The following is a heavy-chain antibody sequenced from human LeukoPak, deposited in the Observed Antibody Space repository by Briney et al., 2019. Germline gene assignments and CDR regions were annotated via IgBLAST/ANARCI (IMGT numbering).Heavy chain of an antibody. V-gene: IGHV3-30*02. CDR2: IRYDGNNK. J-gene: IGHJ4*02. CDR1: GFTFSNYG. Sequence: GGSLRLSCGASGFTFSNYGMLWVGQAPGKGLEWVAFIRYDGNNKLYADSMKGRFTISRDNSKNTLYLHINSLRAEDTAVYYCVKDNPLDYWGQGTLVIVSS. D-gene: IGHD1-14*01. CDR3: VKDNPLDY.